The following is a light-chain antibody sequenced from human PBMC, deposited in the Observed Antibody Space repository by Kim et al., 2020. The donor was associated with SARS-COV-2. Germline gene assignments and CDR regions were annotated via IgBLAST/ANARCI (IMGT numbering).Light chain of an antibody. CDR1: RSDVGGYNY. CDR3: CSYAGSYSFVV. J-gene: IGLJ2*01. CDR2: DVS. Sequence: TIAGSGSRSDVGGYNYGSWYQQHPGKAPKVMVGDVSRRPSGGPDRFSGSKSGDTASLTISGRQAEDEADYYCCSYAGSYSFVVFGGGTQLTVL. V-gene: IGLV2-11*01.